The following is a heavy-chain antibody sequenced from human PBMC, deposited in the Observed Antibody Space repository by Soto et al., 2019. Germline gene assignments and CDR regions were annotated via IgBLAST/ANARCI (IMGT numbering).Heavy chain of an antibody. CDR2: ISYDGSNK. CDR1: GXXXXXXX. V-gene: IGHV3-30*03. J-gene: IGHJ4*02. D-gene: IGHD5-12*01. CDR3: ARASSIYFDY. Sequence: QVQLVESGGGVVXXXXXXXXSCAAXGXXXXXXXXXWVHQAXXKGLEGVAVISYDGSNKNYADSVKGRFTISRDNSKNTLYLQMNSLRAEDTAVYYCARASSIYFDYWGQGTLVTVSS.